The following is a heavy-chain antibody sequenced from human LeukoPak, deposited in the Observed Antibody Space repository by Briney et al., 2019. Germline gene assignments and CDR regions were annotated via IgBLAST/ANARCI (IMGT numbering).Heavy chain of an antibody. V-gene: IGHV3-21*01. Sequence: EGSLRLSCTASGFTFRNYAIHWVRQAPGKGLEWVSAISSSSSYIYFADSVKGRFTISRDNAKNSLYLQMNSLRAEDTAVYYCARGTVKNRGFDCWGQGTLVTVSS. CDR3: ARGTVKNRGFDC. CDR2: ISSSSSYI. D-gene: IGHD3/OR15-3a*01. CDR1: GFTFRNYA. J-gene: IGHJ4*02.